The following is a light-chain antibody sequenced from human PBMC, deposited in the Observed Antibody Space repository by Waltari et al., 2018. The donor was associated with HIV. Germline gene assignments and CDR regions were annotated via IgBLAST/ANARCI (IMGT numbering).Light chain of an antibody. CDR1: NSNIGRNT. CDR3: ASWDDSFNGPV. J-gene: IGLJ2*01. V-gene: IGLV1-44*01. CDR2: GKK. Sequence: QSVLTQPPSASGTPGQSVTISCSGSNSNIGRNTVSWSQQLPGTAPKVLIFGKKHRPSGVPDHFSGATAGTSSSLAISGLQSDGEADYFCASWDDSFNGPVFGGGTKLTVV.